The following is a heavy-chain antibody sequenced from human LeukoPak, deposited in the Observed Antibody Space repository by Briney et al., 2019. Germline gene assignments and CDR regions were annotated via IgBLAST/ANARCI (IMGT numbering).Heavy chain of an antibody. CDR3: ARFRYFTDIGVTPYSPRDFYYFYLDV. J-gene: IGHJ6*03. V-gene: IGHV4-39*01. CDR2: VFYTGST. CDR1: GAFIRSGNNY. D-gene: IGHD2-15*01. Sequence: SQTLSPTCSVSGAFIRSGNNYCDWLRQSPGRGLEWIGSVFYTGSTHNNPSLKSRVSMSVDTSKNQFSLRLSSVAGADSAVYYCARFRYFTDIGVTPYSPRDFYYFYLDVWGKGTTVIVSS.